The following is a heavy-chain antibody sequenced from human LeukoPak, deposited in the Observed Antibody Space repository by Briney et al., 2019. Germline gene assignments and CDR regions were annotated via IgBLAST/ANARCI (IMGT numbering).Heavy chain of an antibody. CDR3: ARDLVRLVGTTLHTFDR. Sequence: ASVKVSCKASGYTFTSYDINWVRQATGQGLEWMGWMNPNSGNTGYAQKFQGRVTMTRNTSISTAYMELSSLRSEDTAVYYCARDLVRLVGTTLHTFDRWGQGTLVIV. D-gene: IGHD1-26*01. CDR1: GYTFTSYD. J-gene: IGHJ4*02. V-gene: IGHV1-8*01. CDR2: MNPNSGNT.